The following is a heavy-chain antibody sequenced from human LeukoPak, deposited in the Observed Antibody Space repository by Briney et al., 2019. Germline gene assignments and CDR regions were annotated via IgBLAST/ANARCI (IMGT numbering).Heavy chain of an antibody. D-gene: IGHD6-13*01. J-gene: IGHJ4*02. Sequence: SETLSLTCSVSGASMTSYHWFWIRQPPGKGLEWIGRIFYTGSTTYNPSLKSRLTISIDTSKNQFSLRLTSVTAADTAMYYCARYGTTWYAIDSWGQGTLVTVSS. V-gene: IGHV4-59*08. CDR1: GASMTSYH. CDR2: IFYTGST. CDR3: ARYGTTWYAIDS.